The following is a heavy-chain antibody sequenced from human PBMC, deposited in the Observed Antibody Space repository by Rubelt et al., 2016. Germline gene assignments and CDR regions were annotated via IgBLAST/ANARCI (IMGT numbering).Heavy chain of an antibody. CDR2: IYHSGST. D-gene: IGHD3-10*01. CDR3: ARHAPYYYGDSSGIALDM. J-gene: IGHJ3*02. CDR1: GDSIRSNSYH. V-gene: IGHV4-39*01. Sequence: QLQESGPGLVKPSETLSLTCTVSGDSIRSNSYHWGWIRQSPGKGLEWIGGIYHSGSTYYNPSLKSRVTISVDTSNNQFSLRLSSVIAADTAVYYCARHAPYYYGDSSGIALDMWGQGTMVTVSS.